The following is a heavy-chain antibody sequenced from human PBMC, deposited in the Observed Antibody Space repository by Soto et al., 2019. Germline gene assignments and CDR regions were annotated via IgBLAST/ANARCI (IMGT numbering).Heavy chain of an antibody. CDR1: GFTFSSYS. D-gene: IGHD1-7*01. V-gene: IGHV3-21*01. CDR2: ISSSSSYI. Sequence: EVQLVESGGGLVKPGGSLRLSCAASGFTFSSYSMNWVRQAPGKGLEWVSSISSSSSYIYYADSVKGRFTISRDNAKNSLYLQMNSLRAEDTAVYYCARDKSDRTTYYYYGMDVWGQGTTVTVSS. J-gene: IGHJ6*02. CDR3: ARDKSDRTTYYYYGMDV.